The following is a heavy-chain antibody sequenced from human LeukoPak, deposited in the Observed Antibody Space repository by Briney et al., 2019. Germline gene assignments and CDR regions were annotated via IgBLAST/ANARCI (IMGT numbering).Heavy chain of an antibody. CDR2: IGGSGGST. D-gene: IGHD6-19*01. V-gene: IGHV3-23*01. CDR1: GFTFSSYA. J-gene: IGHJ5*02. Sequence: GGSLRLSCAASGFTFSSYAMSWVRQAPGKELEWVSAIGGSGGSTYYADSVKGRFTISRDNSKNTLYLQMNSLRAEDTAVYYCANSREGSGEKPGLNWFDPWGQGTLVTVSS. CDR3: ANSREGSGEKPGLNWFDP.